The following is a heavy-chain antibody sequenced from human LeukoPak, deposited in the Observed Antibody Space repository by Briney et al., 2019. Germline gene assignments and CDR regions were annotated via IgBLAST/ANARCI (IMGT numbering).Heavy chain of an antibody. CDR1: GLTFSSYA. J-gene: IGHJ4*02. CDR2: ISYDGSNK. Sequence: PGRSLRLSCAASGLTFSSYAMHWVRQAPGKGLEWVAVISYDGSNKYYADSVKGRFTISRDNSKNTLYLQMNSLRAEDTAVYYCARVEVVAAALDYWGQGTLVTVSS. V-gene: IGHV3-30*04. D-gene: IGHD2-15*01. CDR3: ARVEVVAAALDY.